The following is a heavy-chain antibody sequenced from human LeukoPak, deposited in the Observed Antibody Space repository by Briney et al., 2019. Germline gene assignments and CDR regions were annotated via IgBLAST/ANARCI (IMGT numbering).Heavy chain of an antibody. CDR1: GFTFSSYA. D-gene: IGHD2-21*01. V-gene: IGHV3-15*01. J-gene: IGHJ6*03. CDR3: IANYYYYYYMDV. CDR2: IKSKTDGGTT. Sequence: GGSLRLSCAASGFTFSSYAMSWVRQAPGKGLEWVGRIKSKTDGGTTDYAAPVKGRFTISRDDSKNTLYLQMNSLKTEDTAVYYCIANYYYYYYMDVWGKGTTVTVSS.